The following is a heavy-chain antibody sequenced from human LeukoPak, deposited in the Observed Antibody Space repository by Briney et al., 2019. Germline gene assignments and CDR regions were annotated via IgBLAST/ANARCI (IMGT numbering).Heavy chain of an antibody. J-gene: IGHJ4*02. CDR1: GGTFSSYA. D-gene: IGHD3-10*01. CDR3: ARDLSHGEFVY. V-gene: IGHV1-69*05. Sequence: ASVKVSCKASGGTFSSYAISWVRQAPGQGLEWMGGIIPIFGTANYAQKFQGRVTITTDESTSTAYMELSSLGSEDTAVYYCARDLSHGEFVYWGQGTLVTVSS. CDR2: IIPIFGTA.